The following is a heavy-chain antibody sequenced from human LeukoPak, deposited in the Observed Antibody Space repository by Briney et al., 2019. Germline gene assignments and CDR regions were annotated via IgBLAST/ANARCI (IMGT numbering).Heavy chain of an antibody. Sequence: SETLSLTCSVSGGSISGHYWSWIRQPPGKGLEWIGYIYYSGSTKYNPSLKSRVTISVDTSKNQFSLKLSSVTAADTAVYYCARDYEDYFDYWGQGTLVTVSS. CDR2: IYYSGST. J-gene: IGHJ4*02. D-gene: IGHD3-16*01. V-gene: IGHV4-59*11. CDR3: ARDYEDYFDY. CDR1: GGSISGHY.